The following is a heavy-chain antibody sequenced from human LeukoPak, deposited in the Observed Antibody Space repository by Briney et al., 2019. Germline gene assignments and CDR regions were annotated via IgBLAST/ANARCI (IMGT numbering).Heavy chain of an antibody. CDR2: TYCRSKTYN. J-gene: IGHJ5*02. Sequence: QTPSLTSAISGGSVSNNSIAGNWTRQSPSRGLEWLGRTYCRSKTYNGHAVSENSRITINPDTSKSQLSLQLHSVAPEDTAVYYCAREEGHSSGWYDGWFDPWGQGTLVTVSS. D-gene: IGHD6-19*01. CDR3: AREEGHSSGWYDGWFDP. V-gene: IGHV6-1*01. CDR1: GGSVSNNSIA.